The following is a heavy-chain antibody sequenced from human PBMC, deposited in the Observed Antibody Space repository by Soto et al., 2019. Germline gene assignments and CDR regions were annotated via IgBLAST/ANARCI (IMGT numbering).Heavy chain of an antibody. V-gene: IGHV3-74*01. CDR1: GFTFSNYW. CDR2: LNIDGSTR. Sequence: EVQLVQSGGGLVQPGGSLRLSCSASGFTFSNYWMHWVRQGPGKGLVWVARLNIDGSTRNYADSVKGRFTISRDNAQNTLFLQMNILSAEDTAVYYCARGGHYYGVSYHPVGFDYWGQGTQVTVSS. J-gene: IGHJ4*02. CDR3: ARGGHYYGVSYHPVGFDY. D-gene: IGHD3-10*01.